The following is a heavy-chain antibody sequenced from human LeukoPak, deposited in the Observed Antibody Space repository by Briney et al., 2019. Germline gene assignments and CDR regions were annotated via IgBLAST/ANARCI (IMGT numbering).Heavy chain of an antibody. D-gene: IGHD2-2*01. CDR1: GFTFSNYS. J-gene: IGHJ4*02. Sequence: GGSLRLSCAASGFTFSNYSMNWVRQAPGKGLEWVSSISTSGSYIYYADSVKGRFTISRDNAKNSLYLQMNSLRAEDTAVYYCARDHPFRYCSSNSCYAWDYWRQGTLVTVSS. V-gene: IGHV3-21*01. CDR3: ARDHPFRYCSSNSCYAWDY. CDR2: ISTSGSYI.